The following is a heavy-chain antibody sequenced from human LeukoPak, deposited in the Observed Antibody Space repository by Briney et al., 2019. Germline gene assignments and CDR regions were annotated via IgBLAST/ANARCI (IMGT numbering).Heavy chain of an antibody. CDR3: ARHLYSGYDRVFDY. J-gene: IGHJ4*02. Sequence: SETLSLTCTVSGGSISGYYWIWIRQPPGKGLEWIGYVYYNGITNYNPSLKSRVTISVDTSESQFSLKLSSVTAADTAVYFCARHLYSGYDRVFDYWGQGSLVTVSS. CDR2: VYYNGIT. CDR1: GGSISGYY. V-gene: IGHV4-59*08. D-gene: IGHD5-12*01.